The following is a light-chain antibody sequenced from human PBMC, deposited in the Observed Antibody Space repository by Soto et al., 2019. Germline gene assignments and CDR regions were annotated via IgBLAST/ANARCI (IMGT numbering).Light chain of an antibody. CDR2: DAS. CDR3: QQYNNWPLK. V-gene: IGKV3-15*01. Sequence: EIVMTQSPATLSVSPGERATLSCRASHRVNTYLAWYQQRPGQAPRLLIYDASTRATDIPARFSGSGSGTEFTLTISSLQSEDFAVYYCQQYNNWPLKSGGGTKVDIK. J-gene: IGKJ4*02. CDR1: HRVNTY.